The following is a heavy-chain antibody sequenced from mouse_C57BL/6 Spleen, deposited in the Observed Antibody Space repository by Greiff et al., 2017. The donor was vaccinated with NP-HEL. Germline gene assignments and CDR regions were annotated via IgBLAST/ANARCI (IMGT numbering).Heavy chain of an antibody. D-gene: IGHD1-1*01. CDR1: GYTFTDYY. J-gene: IGHJ4*01. V-gene: IGHV1-77*01. CDR3: ARSLNYYGSKYYAMDY. Sequence: QVQLQQSGAELVKPGASVKISCKASGYTFTDYYINWVKQRPGQGLEWIGKIGPGSGSTYYNEKFKGKATLTADKSSSTAYMQLSSLTSEDSAVYFCARSLNYYGSKYYAMDYWGQGTSVTVSS. CDR2: IGPGSGST.